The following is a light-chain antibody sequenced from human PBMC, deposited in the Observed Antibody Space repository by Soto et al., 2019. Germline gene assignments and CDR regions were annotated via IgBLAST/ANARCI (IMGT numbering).Light chain of an antibody. Sequence: DIQMTQSPSYLSASVGDRVSITCRASQSISSYLNWYQQKPGKVPKLLIYATSTLQSGVPSRFSGSGFGTDFTLTISSLQPEDVATYYCQQYNSYVFGPGTKVDIK. CDR3: QQYNSYV. CDR1: QSISSY. J-gene: IGKJ3*01. V-gene: IGKV1-27*01. CDR2: ATS.